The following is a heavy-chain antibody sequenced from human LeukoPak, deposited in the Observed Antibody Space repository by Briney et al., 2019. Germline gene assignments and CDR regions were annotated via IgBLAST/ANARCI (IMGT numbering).Heavy chain of an antibody. D-gene: IGHD2-21*01. Sequence: GGSLRLSCAASGFTVSSNYMSWVRQAPGKGLEWVSVIYSGGSTYYADSVKGRFTISRDNSKNTLYLQMNSLRAEDTAVYYCASGKLGGGARYGPFDYWGQGTLVTVSS. CDR2: IYSGGST. CDR1: GFTVSSNY. CDR3: ASGKLGGGARYGPFDY. J-gene: IGHJ4*02. V-gene: IGHV3-53*01.